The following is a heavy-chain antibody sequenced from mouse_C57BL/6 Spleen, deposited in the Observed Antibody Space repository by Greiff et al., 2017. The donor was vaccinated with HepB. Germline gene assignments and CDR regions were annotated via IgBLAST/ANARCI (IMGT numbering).Heavy chain of an antibody. D-gene: IGHD4-1*01. CDR2: IDPSDSDT. CDR3: ARWDWDYFDY. V-gene: IGHV1-52*01. J-gene: IGHJ2*01. CDR1: GYTFTSYW. Sequence: VQLQQPGAELVRPGSSVKLSCKASGYTFTSYWMHWVKQRPIQGLEWIGNIDPSDSDTHYNQKFKDKATLTVDKSSSTAYMQLSSLTSEDSAVYYCARWDWDYFDYWGQGTTLTVSS.